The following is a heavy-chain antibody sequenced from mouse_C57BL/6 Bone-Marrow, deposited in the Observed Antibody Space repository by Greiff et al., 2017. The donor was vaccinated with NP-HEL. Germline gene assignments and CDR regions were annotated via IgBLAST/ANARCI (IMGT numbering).Heavy chain of an antibody. CDR3: ARGYYYGFAY. CDR2: INPYNGGT. CDR1: GYTFTDYY. V-gene: IGHV1-19*01. Sequence: EVKLMESGPVLVKPGASVKMSCKASGYTFTDYYMNWVKQSHGKSLEWIGVINPYNGGTSYNQKFKGKATLTVDKSSSTAYMELNSLTSEDSAVYYCARGYYYGFAYWGQGTLVTVSA. D-gene: IGHD1-1*01. J-gene: IGHJ3*01.